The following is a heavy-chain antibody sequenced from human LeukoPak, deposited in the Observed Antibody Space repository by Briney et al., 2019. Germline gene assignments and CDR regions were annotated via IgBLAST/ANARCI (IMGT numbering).Heavy chain of an antibody. D-gene: IGHD3-10*01. CDR3: AKVMKGSERLTMVRGVIIKTAGLYYMDV. Sequence: PGVSLRLSCAASGFTLSRYAMSWVPQAPGKGLEWVSSISASGGSKQYADSVKGRFTISRDNSKNTVYLQMNSLRAEDTAVYYCAKVMKGSERLTMVRGVIIKTAGLYYMDVWGKGTTVTVSS. V-gene: IGHV3-23*01. CDR2: ISASGGSK. CDR1: GFTLSRYA. J-gene: IGHJ6*03.